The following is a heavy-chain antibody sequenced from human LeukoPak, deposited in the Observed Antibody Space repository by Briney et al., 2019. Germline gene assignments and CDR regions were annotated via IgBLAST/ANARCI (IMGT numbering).Heavy chain of an antibody. V-gene: IGHV4-39*07. CDR3: ARLRAVYYGSGYYYMDV. CDR1: GVSTSSSNSY. Sequence: IPSETLSLTCTVSGVSTSSSNSYWGWIRQPPGKGLEWIGEINHSGSTNYNPSLKSRVTISVDTSKNQFSLKLSSVTAADTAVYYCARLRAVYYGSGYYYMDVWGKGTTVTISS. D-gene: IGHD3-10*01. CDR2: INHSGST. J-gene: IGHJ6*03.